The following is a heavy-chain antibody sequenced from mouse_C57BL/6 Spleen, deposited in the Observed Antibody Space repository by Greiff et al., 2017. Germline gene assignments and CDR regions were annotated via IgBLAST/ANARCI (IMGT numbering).Heavy chain of an antibody. J-gene: IGHJ4*01. Sequence: QVQLKESGPGLVAPSQSLSITCTVSGFSLTSYAISWVRQPPGKGLEWLGVIWTGGGTNYNAALKSRLSISKDNSKSQVFLEMNSLRTDDTARYYCNRKPEISLGRGYAMDYWGQGTSGTVSS. CDR1: GFSLTSYA. D-gene: IGHD4-1*01. CDR3: NRKPEISLGRGYAMDY. CDR2: IWTGGGT. V-gene: IGHV2-9-1*01.